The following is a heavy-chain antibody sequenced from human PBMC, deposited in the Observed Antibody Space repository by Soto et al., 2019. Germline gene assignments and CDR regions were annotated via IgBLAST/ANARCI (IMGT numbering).Heavy chain of an antibody. D-gene: IGHD6-13*01. CDR2: INAGNGNT. CDR1: GNTFTSYS. CDR3: ARDRYSSSWYVGAFDY. J-gene: IGHJ4*02. Sequence: QVQLVQSGAEVKKPGASVKVSCKAPGNTFTSYSVYWVRQAPGQGLEWMGWINAGNGNTRYSQKFQDRVTITRDTSARTVYMELSSLRSEDTAVYYCARDRYSSSWYVGAFDYWGQGTLVTVSS. V-gene: IGHV1-3*01.